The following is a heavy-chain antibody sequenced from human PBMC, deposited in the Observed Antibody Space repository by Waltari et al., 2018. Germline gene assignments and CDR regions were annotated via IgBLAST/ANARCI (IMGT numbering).Heavy chain of an antibody. CDR3: ARGFGDTDY. CDR1: GYSIRSGYY. CDR2: IYDSGST. D-gene: IGHD4-17*01. J-gene: IGHJ4*02. V-gene: IGHV4-38-2*01. Sequence: QVQLQESGPGLVKPSETLSPTCAASGYSIRSGYYGGWIRQPPGKGLEWIGSIYDSGSTYYNPSLKSRVTISVDTSKNQFSLKLSSVTAADTAVYYCARGFGDTDYWGQGTLVTVSS.